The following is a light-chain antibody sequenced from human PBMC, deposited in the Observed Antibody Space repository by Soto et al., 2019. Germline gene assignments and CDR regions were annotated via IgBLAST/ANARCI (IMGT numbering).Light chain of an antibody. CDR1: STDFGHYNY. J-gene: IGLJ2*01. CDR2: DVF. CDR3: TSYTYNAVV. Sequence: QSALTQPASVSGSPGQSITISCTGTSTDFGHYNYVAWYQQHPDKAPKLMIYDVFLRPSGVSNRFSGSKSGNTASLTISGLQAEDEADYYCTSYTYNAVVFGGGTKLTVL. V-gene: IGLV2-14*03.